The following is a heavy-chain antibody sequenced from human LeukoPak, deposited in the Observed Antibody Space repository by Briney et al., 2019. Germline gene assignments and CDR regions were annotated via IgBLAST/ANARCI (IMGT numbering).Heavy chain of an antibody. J-gene: IGHJ3*02. CDR3: ARVTILEPLHI. CDR1: GYTFTGYY. Sequence: ASVKVSCKASGYTFTGYYMHWVRQAPGQRLGWMGWIHPKMGGTSYEQSFKGRVIMTSDTRISTAYMEVRRLTSDDTAVYYCARVTILEPLHIWEQGTMVTVSS. D-gene: IGHD3-3*01. V-gene: IGHV1-2*02. CDR2: IHPKMGGT.